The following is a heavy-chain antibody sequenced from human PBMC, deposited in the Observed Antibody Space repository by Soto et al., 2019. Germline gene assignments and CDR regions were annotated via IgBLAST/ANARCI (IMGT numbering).Heavy chain of an antibody. CDR1: GFTFSSYS. V-gene: IGHV3-48*04. CDR2: IFVSSTTI. D-gene: IGHD3-9*01. J-gene: IGHJ4*02. CDR3: ARDRDWAFDY. Sequence: EVQLVESGGGLVQPGGSLRLSCVASGFTFSSYSMVWVRQAPGKGLEWISYIFVSSTTIYYADSVKGRFTVSRDNAQNSLFLLMNSLRVEDTAVYYCARDRDWAFDYWGRGTLVTVSS.